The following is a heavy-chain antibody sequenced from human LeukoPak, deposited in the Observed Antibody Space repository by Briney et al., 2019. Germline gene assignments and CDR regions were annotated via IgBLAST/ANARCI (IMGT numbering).Heavy chain of an antibody. Sequence: SPRLSCAASGFTFDDYAMHWVRQAPGKGLEWVSGISWNSGSIGYADSVKGRFTISRDNAKNSLYLQMNSLRAEDTALYYCAKDMDTMVRGVDYWGQGTLVTVSS. D-gene: IGHD3-10*01. CDR2: ISWNSGSI. CDR1: GFTFDDYA. CDR3: AKDMDTMVRGVDY. V-gene: IGHV3-9*01. J-gene: IGHJ4*02.